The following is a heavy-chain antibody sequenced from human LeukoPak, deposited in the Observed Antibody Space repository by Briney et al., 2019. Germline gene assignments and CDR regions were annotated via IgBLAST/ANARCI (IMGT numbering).Heavy chain of an antibody. Sequence: GASVKVSCKASGGTFSSYAISWVRQAPGQGLEWMGGIIPIFGTANYAQKFQGRVTITADKSTSTAYMELRSLTSDDTAVYYCARQRFGDVHAFDVWGQGTVVSVS. D-gene: IGHD3-10*01. CDR1: GGTFSSYA. CDR2: IIPIFGTA. CDR3: ARQRFGDVHAFDV. V-gene: IGHV1-69*06. J-gene: IGHJ3*01.